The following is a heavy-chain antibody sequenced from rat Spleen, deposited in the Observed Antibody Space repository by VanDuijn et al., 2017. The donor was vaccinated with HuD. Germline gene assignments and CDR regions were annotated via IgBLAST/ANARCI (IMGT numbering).Heavy chain of an antibody. Sequence: EVQLQESGPGRVKPSQSLSLTCSVTDYSITSNYWGWIRQFPGNKVEWMGFISYSGSTSHNPSLKSRISITRDTSKNQFFLQLNSVTTEDTATYYCARYGLITTISTYFDFWGQGVMVSVSS. J-gene: IGHJ2*01. CDR2: ISYSGST. V-gene: IGHV3-1*01. D-gene: IGHD1-10*01. CDR1: DYSITSNY. CDR3: ARYGLITTISTYFDF.